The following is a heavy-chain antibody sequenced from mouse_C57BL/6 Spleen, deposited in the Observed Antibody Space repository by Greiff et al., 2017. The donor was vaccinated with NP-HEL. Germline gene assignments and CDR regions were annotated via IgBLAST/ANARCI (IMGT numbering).Heavy chain of an antibody. Sequence: DVKLVESGGGLVKPGGSLKLSCAASGFTFSDYGMHWVRQAPEKGLEWVAYISSGSSTIYYADTVKGRFTISRDNAKNTLFLQMTSLRSEDTAMYYCARELGQGIFDYWGQGTTLTVSS. CDR1: GFTFSDYG. D-gene: IGHD4-1*01. CDR2: ISSGSSTI. J-gene: IGHJ2*01. V-gene: IGHV5-17*01. CDR3: ARELGQGIFDY.